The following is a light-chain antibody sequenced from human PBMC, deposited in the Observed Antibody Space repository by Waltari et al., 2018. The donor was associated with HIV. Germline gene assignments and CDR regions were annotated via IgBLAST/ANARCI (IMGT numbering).Light chain of an antibody. CDR3: QQSGTSRRT. V-gene: IGKV3-20*01. Sequence: EIVLTQSPGTLSLSPGERATLFCRASESVSSSYLAWDQQKPGQAPRLLIYGASSRDTGIPDRLSGSGSGTDFTLTISRLEPEDFAVYYCQQSGTSRRTFGQGTKVEIK. CDR2: GAS. J-gene: IGKJ1*01. CDR1: ESVSSSY.